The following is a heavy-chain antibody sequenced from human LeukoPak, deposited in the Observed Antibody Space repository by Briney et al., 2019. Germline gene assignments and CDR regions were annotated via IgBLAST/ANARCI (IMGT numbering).Heavy chain of an antibody. CDR3: ARDYDSYYDSSGYYDY. CDR1: GGSISSSSYY. CDR2: IYYSGST. V-gene: IGHV4-39*07. Sequence: PSETLSLTCTVSGGSISSSSYYWGWIRQPPGKGLEWIGSIYYSGSTYYNPSLKSRVTISVDTSKNQFSLKLSSVTAADTAVYYCARDYDSYYDSSGYYDYWGQGTLVTVSS. J-gene: IGHJ4*02. D-gene: IGHD3-22*01.